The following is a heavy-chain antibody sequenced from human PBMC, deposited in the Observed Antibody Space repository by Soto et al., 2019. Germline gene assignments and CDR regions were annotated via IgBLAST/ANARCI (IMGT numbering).Heavy chain of an antibody. J-gene: IGHJ6*02. CDR2: ISSSGSTI. CDR1: GFTFSSYE. Sequence: EVQLVESGGGLVQPGGSLRLSCAASGFTFSSYEINWVRQAPGKGLEWVSYISSSGSTIYYADSVKGRFTISRDNAKNSLYLQMNSLRAEDTAVYYCARAPPLRFLEWWNYYYGMDVWGQWTTVTVSS. D-gene: IGHD3-3*01. CDR3: ARAPPLRFLEWWNYYYGMDV. V-gene: IGHV3-48*03.